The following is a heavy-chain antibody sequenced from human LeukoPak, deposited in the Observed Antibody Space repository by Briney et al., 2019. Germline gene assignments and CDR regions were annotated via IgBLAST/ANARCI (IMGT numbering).Heavy chain of an antibody. V-gene: IGHV3-53*01. CDR2: IYSGGST. CDR1: GFTVSSNY. J-gene: IGHJ3*02. Sequence: GGSLRLSCAASGFTVSSNYMSWVRQAPGKGLEWVSVIYSGGSTYFADSVKGRFTISRDNSKNTLYLQMNSLRADDTAVYYCAKGIVVVVAMNAFDIWGQGTMVTVSS. D-gene: IGHD2-15*01. CDR3: AKGIVVVVAMNAFDI.